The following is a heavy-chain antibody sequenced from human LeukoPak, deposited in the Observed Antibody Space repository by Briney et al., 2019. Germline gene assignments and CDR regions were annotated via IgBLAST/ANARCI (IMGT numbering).Heavy chain of an antibody. D-gene: IGHD6-19*01. Sequence: PGGSLRLSCAASGFTFDDYAMHWVRQAPGKGLEWVSGISWNSGSIGYADSVKGRFTISRDNAKNSLYLQMNSLRAEDTALYYCAKARTITIPTNSSGWYFDYWGQGTLVTVSS. V-gene: IGHV3-9*01. CDR1: GFTFDDYA. CDR3: AKARTITIPTNSSGWYFDY. CDR2: ISWNSGSI. J-gene: IGHJ4*02.